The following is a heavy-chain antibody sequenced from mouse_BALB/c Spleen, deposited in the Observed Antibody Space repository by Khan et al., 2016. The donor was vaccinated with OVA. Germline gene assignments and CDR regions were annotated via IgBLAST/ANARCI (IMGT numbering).Heavy chain of an antibody. V-gene: IGHV1-9*01. CDR2: ILPGSDNT. Sequence: QVRLQQSGAELMKPGASVTISCKATGYTFSMYWIEWVKQRPGHGLEWIGEILPGSDNTNNNEKFKGKATFTADTSSNTAYMQLSRLTSEDSAVYYCARGGYNPAMDYWGQGTSVTVSS. D-gene: IGHD1-3*01. CDR1: GYTFSMYW. CDR3: ARGGYNPAMDY. J-gene: IGHJ4*01.